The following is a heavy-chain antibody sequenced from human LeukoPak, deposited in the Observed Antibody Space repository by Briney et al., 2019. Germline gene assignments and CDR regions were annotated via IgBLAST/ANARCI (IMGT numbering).Heavy chain of an antibody. Sequence: PGGSLRLSCAASGFTVSSNYMSWVRQAPGKGLEWVSVIYSGGSTYYADSVKGRFTISRDNSKNTLYLQMNSPRAEDTAVYYCARDTGYCSSTSCYGAFDIWGQGTMVTVSS. V-gene: IGHV3-53*01. CDR1: GFTVSSNY. CDR3: ARDTGYCSSTSCYGAFDI. D-gene: IGHD2-2*01. CDR2: IYSGGST. J-gene: IGHJ3*02.